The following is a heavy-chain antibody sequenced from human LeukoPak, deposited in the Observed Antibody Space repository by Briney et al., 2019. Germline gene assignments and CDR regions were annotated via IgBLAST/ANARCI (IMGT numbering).Heavy chain of an antibody. CDR1: GGSFSGYY. Sequence: SETLSLTCAVYGGSFSGYYWSWIRQPPGKGLEWIGEINHSGSTNYNPSLKSRVTISVDTSKNQFSLKLSSVTAADTAVYYCARGFRLLWFGELLSAHFDYWGQGTLVTVSS. V-gene: IGHV4-34*01. CDR3: ARGFRLLWFGELLSAHFDY. CDR2: INHSGST. J-gene: IGHJ4*02. D-gene: IGHD3-10*01.